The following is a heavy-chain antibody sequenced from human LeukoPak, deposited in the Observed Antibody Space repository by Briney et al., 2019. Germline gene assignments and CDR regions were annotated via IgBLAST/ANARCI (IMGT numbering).Heavy chain of an antibody. D-gene: IGHD3-10*01. CDR2: ISGEGGST. Sequence: PGGSLRLSCAASGFTFDDYAMHWVRQAPGKGLEWVSLISGEGGSTYYADSVKGRFTISRDNSKNSLYLQMNSLRTEDTALYYCAKVGRGAAKIWFGELLENDAFDIWGQGTMVTVSS. V-gene: IGHV3-43*02. CDR1: GFTFDDYA. CDR3: AKVGRGAAKIWFGELLENDAFDI. J-gene: IGHJ3*02.